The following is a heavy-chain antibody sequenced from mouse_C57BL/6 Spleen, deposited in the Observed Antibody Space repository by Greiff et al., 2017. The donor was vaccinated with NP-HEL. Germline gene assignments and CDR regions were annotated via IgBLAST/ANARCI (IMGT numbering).Heavy chain of an antibody. V-gene: IGHV2-6*01. CDR2: IWGVGST. Sequence: VQLVESGPGLVAPSQSLSITCTVSGFSLTSYGVDWVRQSPGKGLEWLGVIWGVGSTNYNSALKSRLSISKDNSKSQVFLKMNSLQTDDTAMYYCARDYGSSSLYAMDYWGQGTSVTVSS. CDR1: GFSLTSYG. CDR3: ARDYGSSSLYAMDY. D-gene: IGHD1-1*01. J-gene: IGHJ4*01.